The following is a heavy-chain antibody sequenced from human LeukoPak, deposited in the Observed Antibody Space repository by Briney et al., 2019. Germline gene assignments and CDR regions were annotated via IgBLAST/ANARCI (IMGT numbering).Heavy chain of an antibody. Sequence: KASETLSLTCAVYGGSFSGYYWSWIRQPPGKGLEWIGEINHSGSTNYNPSLKSRVTISVDTSKNQFSLKLSSVTAADTAVYYCARGNLPSLWRKNWFDPWGQGTLVTVSS. J-gene: IGHJ5*02. V-gene: IGHV4-34*01. D-gene: IGHD2/OR15-2a*01. CDR3: ARGNLPSLWRKNWFDP. CDR2: INHSGST. CDR1: GGSFSGYY.